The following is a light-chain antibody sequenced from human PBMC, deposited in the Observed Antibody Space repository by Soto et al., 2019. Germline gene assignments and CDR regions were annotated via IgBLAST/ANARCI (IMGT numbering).Light chain of an antibody. CDR1: QSVSNN. CDR3: QQYHNWPIT. V-gene: IGKV3D-15*01. CDR2: GAY. J-gene: IGKJ5*01. Sequence: EIVMTQSPATLSVSPGERVTLSCRASQSVSNNYLAWYQQKPGQAPRLLIYGAYNRATGIPDRFSGSGSGTEFTLTIRSLQSEDFAAYYCQQYHNWPITFGQGTRLEIK.